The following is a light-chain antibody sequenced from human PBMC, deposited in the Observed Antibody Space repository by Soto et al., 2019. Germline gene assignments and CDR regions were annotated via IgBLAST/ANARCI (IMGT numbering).Light chain of an antibody. Sequence: QSVLTQPPSASGTPGQRVTISCSGSSSNIESNFVYWYQQFPGTAPRLLIYRNNQRPSGVPDRFSGSKSGTSASLAISALRSEDEADCYCTVWDDSLRGRLFGGGTKRTVL. V-gene: IGLV1-47*01. CDR1: SSNIESNF. J-gene: IGLJ2*01. CDR2: RNN. CDR3: TVWDDSLRGRL.